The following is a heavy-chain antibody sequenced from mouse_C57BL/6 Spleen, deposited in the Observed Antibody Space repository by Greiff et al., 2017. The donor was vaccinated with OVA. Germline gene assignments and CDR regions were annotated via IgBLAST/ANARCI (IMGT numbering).Heavy chain of an antibody. CDR2: INPSSGYT. CDR1: GYTFTSYW. J-gene: IGHJ2*01. Sequence: QVQLQQSGADLAKPGASVKLSCKASGYTFTSYWMHWVKQRPGQGLEWIGYINPSSGYTKYNQKFKAKATLTADKSSSTAYMQLRSLTYEDSAVYYCARSGDFDDWGQGTTLTVSS. CDR3: ARSGDFDD. V-gene: IGHV1-7*01.